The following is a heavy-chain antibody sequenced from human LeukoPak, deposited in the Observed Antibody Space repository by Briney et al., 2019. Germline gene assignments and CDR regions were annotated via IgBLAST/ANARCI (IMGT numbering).Heavy chain of an antibody. CDR1: GLTFSSYW. V-gene: IGHV3-21*04. D-gene: IGHD3-22*01. CDR3: ARDGYYYDSSGHRGFDP. Sequence: PGGSLRLSCTVSGLTFSSYWMTWFRQAPGKGLEWVSSISSSSSYIYYADSVKGRFTISRDNAKNSLYLQMNSLRAEDTALYYCARDGYYYDSSGHRGFDPWGQGTLVTVSS. CDR2: ISSSSSYI. J-gene: IGHJ5*02.